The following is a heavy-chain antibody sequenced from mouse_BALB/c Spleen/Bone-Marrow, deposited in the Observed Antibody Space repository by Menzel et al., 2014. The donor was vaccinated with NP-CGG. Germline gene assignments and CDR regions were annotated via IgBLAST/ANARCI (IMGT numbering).Heavy chain of an antibody. CDR3: AYYRYDVNY. Sequence: DLVKPGASVKLSCKASGYTFTSYWINRIKQSPGQGLEWIGRIAPGSGSTYYNEMFKGKATLTVDTSSSTAYILLSSLSSEDSAVYFCAYYRYDVNYWGQGTTLTVSS. V-gene: IGHV1S41*01. CDR1: GYTFTSYW. CDR2: IAPGSGST. J-gene: IGHJ2*01. D-gene: IGHD2-14*01.